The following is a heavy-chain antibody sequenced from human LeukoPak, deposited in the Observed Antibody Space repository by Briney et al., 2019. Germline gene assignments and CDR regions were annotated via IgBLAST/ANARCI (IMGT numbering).Heavy chain of an antibody. CDR1: KFAFSSYA. V-gene: IGHV3-23*01. D-gene: IGHD2-15*01. CDR2: ISGGGGST. Sequence: GGSLRLSCAASKFAFSSYAMSWVRQAPGKGLEWVSAISGGGGSTYYADSVKGRFTISRDNSKNTLYLQMNSLRAEDTAVYYCATLWGYCSGGSCPHPFDYWGQGTLVTVSS. CDR3: ATLWGYCSGGSCPHPFDY. J-gene: IGHJ4*02.